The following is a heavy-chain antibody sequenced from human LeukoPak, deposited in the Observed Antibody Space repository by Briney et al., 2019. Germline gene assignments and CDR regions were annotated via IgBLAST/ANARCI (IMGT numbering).Heavy chain of an antibody. CDR2: ISGSGGST. Sequence: PGGSLRLSCAASGFTFSSYAMSWVRQAPGKGLEWVSAISGSGGSTYYADSVKGRFTISRDNSKNTLYLQMNSLRAEDTAVYYCAKSVKLLWFGESSPGYWGQGTLVTVSS. J-gene: IGHJ4*02. CDR1: GFTFSSYA. D-gene: IGHD3-10*01. V-gene: IGHV3-23*01. CDR3: AKSVKLLWFGESSPGY.